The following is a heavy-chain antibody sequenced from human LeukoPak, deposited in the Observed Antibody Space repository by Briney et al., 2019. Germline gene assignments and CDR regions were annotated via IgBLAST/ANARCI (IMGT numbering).Heavy chain of an antibody. J-gene: IGHJ4*02. Sequence: PGGSLRLSCAASGFTFSSYAMSWVRQAPGKGLEWVSAISGSGGSAYYADSVKGRFTISRDNSKNTLYLQMNSLRAEDTAVYYCAKDAEVGVYSPTVVTPKDYWGQGTLVTVSS. CDR3: AKDAEVGVYSPTVVTPKDY. CDR2: ISGSGGSA. V-gene: IGHV3-23*01. D-gene: IGHD4-23*01. CDR1: GFTFSSYA.